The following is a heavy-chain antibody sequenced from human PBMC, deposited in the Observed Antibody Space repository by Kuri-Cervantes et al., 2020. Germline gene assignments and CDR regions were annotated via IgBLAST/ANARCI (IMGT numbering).Heavy chain of an antibody. CDR2: IYYSGST. V-gene: IGHV4-30-4*01. CDR3: ARVFRTRPEYYFDY. CDR1: GGSISSGDYY. J-gene: IGHJ4*02. D-gene: IGHD1-14*01. Sequence: LRLSCTVSGGSISSGDYYWSWIRQPPGKGLEWIGYIYYSGSTYYNPSLKSRITISVDTSKNQFSLKLSSVTAADTAVYYCARVFRTRPEYYFDYWGQGTLVTDSS.